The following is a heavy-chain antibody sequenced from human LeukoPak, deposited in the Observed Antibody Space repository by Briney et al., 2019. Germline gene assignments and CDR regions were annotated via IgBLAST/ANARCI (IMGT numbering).Heavy chain of an antibody. V-gene: IGHV1-24*01. CDR1: GYTLTELS. CDR2: FDPEDGET. Sequence: GASVKVSCKVSGYTLTELSMHWVRHAPGKGLEWMGGFDPEDGETIYAQKFQGRVTMTEDTSTDTAYMELSSLRSEDTAVYYCATDLRGVLSHWFDPWGQGTLVTVSS. CDR3: ATDLRGVLSHWFDP. J-gene: IGHJ5*02. D-gene: IGHD4/OR15-4a*01.